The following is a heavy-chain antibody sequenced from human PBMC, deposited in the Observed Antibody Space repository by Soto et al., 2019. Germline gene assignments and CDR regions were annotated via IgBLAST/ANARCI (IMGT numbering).Heavy chain of an antibody. J-gene: IGHJ4*02. D-gene: IGHD1-26*01. CDR3: AKDRFVGATQYDY. Sequence: TGGSLRLACAACGFTFSSYAMGLVRQAPGKGLEWVSAISGSGGSTYYADSVKGRCTIYRDNSKNTLYLQMNSLRAEDTDVYYCAKDRFVGATQYDYWGQGTLVTVSS. CDR2: ISGSGGST. V-gene: IGHV3-23*01. CDR1: GFTFSSYA.